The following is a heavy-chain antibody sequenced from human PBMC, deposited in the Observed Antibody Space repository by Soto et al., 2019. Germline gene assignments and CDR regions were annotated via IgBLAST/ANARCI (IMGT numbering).Heavy chain of an antibody. J-gene: IGHJ6*02. D-gene: IGHD6-19*01. Sequence: SETLSLTCTVSGGSVSSGSYSWTWIRQPAGKGLEWIGRIYTSASINYNPSLRGRVTLSVDTSTNQVSLKLASVTAADTAVYYCARDREAGYNFYYGMDVWGQGTTVS. CDR2: IYTSASI. V-gene: IGHV4-61*02. CDR3: ARDREAGYNFYYGMDV. CDR1: GGSVSSGSYS.